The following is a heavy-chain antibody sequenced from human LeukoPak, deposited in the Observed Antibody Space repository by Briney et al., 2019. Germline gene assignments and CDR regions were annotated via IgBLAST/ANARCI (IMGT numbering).Heavy chain of an antibody. V-gene: IGHV1-69*13. Sequence: SSVNVSCKASGGTFSSYAISWLRQAPGQGLEWMGGIIPIFGTANYAQKFQGRVTITADESTSTAYMELSSLRSEDTAVYYCARDYRGFRGLDYWGQGTLVTVSS. CDR1: GGTFSSYA. CDR3: ARDYRGFRGLDY. J-gene: IGHJ4*02. CDR2: IIPIFGTA.